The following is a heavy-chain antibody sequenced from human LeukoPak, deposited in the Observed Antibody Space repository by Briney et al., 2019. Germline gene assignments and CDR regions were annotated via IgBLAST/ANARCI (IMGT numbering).Heavy chain of an antibody. J-gene: IGHJ4*02. Sequence: PGRSLRLSCAASGFTFSSYAMHWVRQAPGKGLEWVAVISYDGSNKYYADSVKGRFTISRDNSKNTLYLQMNSLRAEDTAVYYCARSRDGYNLDYGGQGTLVTVSS. D-gene: IGHD5-24*01. CDR3: ARSRDGYNLDY. V-gene: IGHV3-30-3*01. CDR1: GFTFSSYA. CDR2: ISYDGSNK.